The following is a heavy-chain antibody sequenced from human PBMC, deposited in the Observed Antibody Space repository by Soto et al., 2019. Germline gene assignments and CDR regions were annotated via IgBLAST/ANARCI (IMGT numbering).Heavy chain of an antibody. CDR1: GGSISSSSYY. V-gene: IGHV4-39*01. CDR3: ARHTGVRYFDWLPTTPDY. Sequence: SETLSLTCTVSGGSISSSSYYWGWIRQPPGKGLEWIGSIYYSGSTYYNPSLKSRVTISVDTSKNQFSLKLSSVTAADTAVYYCARHTGVRYFDWLPTTPDYWGQGTLVTVSS. D-gene: IGHD3-9*01. J-gene: IGHJ4*02. CDR2: IYYSGST.